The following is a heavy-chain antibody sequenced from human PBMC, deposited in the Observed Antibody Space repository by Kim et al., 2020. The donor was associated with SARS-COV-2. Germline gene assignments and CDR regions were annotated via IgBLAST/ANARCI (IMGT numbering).Heavy chain of an antibody. CDR2: INHSGST. J-gene: IGHJ4*02. Sequence: SETLSLTCAVYGGSFSGYYWSWIRQPPGKGLEWIGEINHSGSTNYNPSLKSRVTISVDTSKNQFSLKLSSVTAADTAVYYCARGPLYYYGSGSLLPTQLPYWGQGTLVTVSS. V-gene: IGHV4-34*01. D-gene: IGHD3-10*01. CDR3: ARGPLYYYGSGSLLPTQLPY. CDR1: GGSFSGYY.